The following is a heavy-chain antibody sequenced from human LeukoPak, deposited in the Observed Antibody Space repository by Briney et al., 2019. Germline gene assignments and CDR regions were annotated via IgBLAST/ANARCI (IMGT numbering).Heavy chain of an antibody. CDR1: GYNFITYW. Sequence: GESLKISCQGSGYNFITYWIGWVRQMPGKGLEWMGIIYPGDSDTRYSPSFQGQVTISADKSISTAYLQWSSLKASDTAMYYCARPRYDILTAPWGSPDAFDIWGQGTMVTVSS. CDR3: ARPRYDILTAPWGSPDAFDI. V-gene: IGHV5-51*01. J-gene: IGHJ3*02. D-gene: IGHD3-9*01. CDR2: IYPGDSDT.